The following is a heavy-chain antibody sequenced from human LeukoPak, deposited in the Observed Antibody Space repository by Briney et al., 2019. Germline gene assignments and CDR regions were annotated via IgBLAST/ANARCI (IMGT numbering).Heavy chain of an antibody. CDR2: ISGSGATT. J-gene: IGHJ4*02. D-gene: IGHD3-22*01. V-gene: IGHV3-23*01. CDR1: GFTFSNYG. CDR3: ARFLVVNSFNY. Sequence: PGGSLRLSCAASGFTFSNYGMSWVRQAPGKGLEWVSAISGSGATTYFADSVKGRFTVSRDNSKNSLYLQMNSLRAEDTAVYCCARFLVVNSFNYWGQGTLVTVSS.